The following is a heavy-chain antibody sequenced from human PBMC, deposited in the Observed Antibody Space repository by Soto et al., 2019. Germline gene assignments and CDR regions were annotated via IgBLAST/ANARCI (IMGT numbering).Heavy chain of an antibody. D-gene: IGHD5-18*01. CDR2: ISAYNGNT. J-gene: IGHJ5*02. V-gene: IGHV1-18*01. CDR1: GYTFTSYG. Sequence: ASVKVSCTASGYTFTSYGISWVRQAPGQGLEWMGWISAYNGNTNYAQKLQGRVTMTTDTSTSTAYMELRSLRSDDTAVYYCARDPGGYSYGYDWFDPWGQGTLVTVSS. CDR3: ARDPGGYSYGYDWFDP.